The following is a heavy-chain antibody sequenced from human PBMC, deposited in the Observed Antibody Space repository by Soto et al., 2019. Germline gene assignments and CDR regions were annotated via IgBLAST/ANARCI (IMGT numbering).Heavy chain of an antibody. J-gene: IGHJ3*02. D-gene: IGHD2-8*01. CDR3: ARDIPISIWTKGRADGAFDI. CDR2: IYYSGST. V-gene: IGHV4-59*01. Sequence: SESLSLTCTLAGGSISSYYWSWIRQPPGKGLEWIGYIYYSGSTNYNPSLKSRVTISVDTSKNQFSLKLSSVTAADTAVYYCARDIPISIWTKGRADGAFDICGQGTTVTV. CDR1: GGSISSYY.